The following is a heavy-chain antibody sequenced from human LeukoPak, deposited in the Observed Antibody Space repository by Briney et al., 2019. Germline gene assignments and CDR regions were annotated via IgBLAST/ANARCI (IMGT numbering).Heavy chain of an antibody. D-gene: IGHD3-22*01. CDR2: MNPNSGNT. CDR1: GYTFTSYD. V-gene: IGHV1-8*01. J-gene: IGHJ4*02. Sequence: ASVKVSCKASGYTFTSYDINWARQATGQGLEWMGWMNPNSGNTGYAQKFQGRVTMTRNTSISTAYMELSSLRSEDTAVYYCARGAEYYYDSSGYRFDYWGQGTLVTVSS. CDR3: ARGAEYYYDSSGYRFDY.